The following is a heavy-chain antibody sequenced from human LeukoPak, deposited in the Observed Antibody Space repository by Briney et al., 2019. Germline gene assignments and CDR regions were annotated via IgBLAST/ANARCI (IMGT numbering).Heavy chain of an antibody. J-gene: IGHJ4*02. CDR3: ARALSRYDRTIGY. D-gene: IGHD3-22*01. Sequence: TGSGGRTYYADSEKGRFTISRDNSKNTLYLQINSLRSEDTAVYYCARALSRYDRTIGYWGQGTLVTVSS. CDR2: TGSGGRT. V-gene: IGHV3-23*01.